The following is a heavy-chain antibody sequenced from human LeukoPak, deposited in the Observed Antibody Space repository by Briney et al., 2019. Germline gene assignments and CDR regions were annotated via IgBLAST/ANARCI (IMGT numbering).Heavy chain of an antibody. J-gene: IGHJ4*02. CDR1: GFTFSSYA. CDR2: ISSNGGST. V-gene: IGHV3-64*01. Sequence: GGSLRLSCAASGFTFSSYAMPWVRQAPGKGLEYVSAISSNGGSTYYANSVKGRFTISRDNSKNTLYLQMGSLRAEDMAVYYCARGARDYYGSAGPHDYWGQGTLVTVSS. CDR3: ARGARDYYGSAGPHDY. D-gene: IGHD3-10*01.